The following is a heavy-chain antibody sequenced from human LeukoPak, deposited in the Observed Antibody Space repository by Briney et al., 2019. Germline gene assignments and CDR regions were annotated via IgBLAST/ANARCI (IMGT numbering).Heavy chain of an antibody. CDR3: ARYYYGSGTSFDP. Sequence: PGGSLRLSCAASGFTFSSYAMSWVRQAPGKGLEWVSAIRGSGDRTHYADSVKGRFTISRDNSKNTLYLQMNSLRAEDTAVFYCARYYYGSGTSFDPWGQGTLVTVSS. CDR2: IRGSGDRT. CDR1: GFTFSSYA. D-gene: IGHD3-10*01. J-gene: IGHJ5*02. V-gene: IGHV3-23*01.